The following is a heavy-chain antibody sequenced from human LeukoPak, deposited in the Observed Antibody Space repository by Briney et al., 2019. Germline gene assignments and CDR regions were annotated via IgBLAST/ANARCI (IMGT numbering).Heavy chain of an antibody. CDR1: GDSPTSFY. D-gene: IGHD3-10*01. V-gene: IGHV4-59*01. Sequence: SETLSLTCTVSGDSPTSFYWSWIRQPPGKGLEWIGYIYSSGSTDFNPSLKSRVSMSVDTSKNQVNLNLSPVTTADTAVYYCAREIVMIRGVITDAFDVWGHGTRVTVSS. CDR2: IYSSGST. J-gene: IGHJ3*01. CDR3: AREIVMIRGVITDAFDV.